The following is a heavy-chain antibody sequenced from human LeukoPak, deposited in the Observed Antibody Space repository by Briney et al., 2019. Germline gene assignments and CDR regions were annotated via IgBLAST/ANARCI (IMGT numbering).Heavy chain of an antibody. J-gene: IGHJ4*02. CDR3: ARYSVSSSSSWHYYFDY. Sequence: ASVKVSCKASGYRLTSYGISWVRQAPGQGLEWMGWISTYNGNTNYAQKFQDRVTMTTDTSTSTAYMELRSLRSDDTAVYYCARYSVSSSSSWHYYFDYWGQGTLVTVSS. D-gene: IGHD6-13*01. CDR2: ISTYNGNT. CDR1: GYRLTSYG. V-gene: IGHV1-18*01.